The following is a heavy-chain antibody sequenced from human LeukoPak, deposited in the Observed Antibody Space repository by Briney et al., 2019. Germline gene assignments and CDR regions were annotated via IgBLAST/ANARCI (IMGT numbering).Heavy chain of an antibody. D-gene: IGHD2-8*01. Sequence: ASVKVSCKASGYTFTGYYMHWVRQAPGQGLEWMGWINPNSGGTNYAQKFQGKVTMTRDTSISTAYMELSRLRSDDTAVYYCARISYNIRYRDAFDIWGQRTMVTVSS. J-gene: IGHJ3*02. CDR1: GYTFTGYY. CDR3: ARISYNIRYRDAFDI. CDR2: INPNSGGT. V-gene: IGHV1-2*02.